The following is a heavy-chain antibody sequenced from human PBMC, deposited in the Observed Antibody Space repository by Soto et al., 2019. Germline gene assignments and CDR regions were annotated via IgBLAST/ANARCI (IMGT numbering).Heavy chain of an antibody. J-gene: IGHJ6*04. D-gene: IGHD5-12*01. V-gene: IGHV3-53*01. Sequence: GGSLRLSCAASGFTVSSNYMSWVRQAPGKGLEWVSVIYSGGSTYYADSVKGRFTISRDNSKNTLYLQMNSLRAEDTAVYYCARGTITSDDNYYYYYYGMDVWGKGTTVTVSS. CDR3: ARGTITSDDNYYYYYYGMDV. CDR1: GFTVSSNY. CDR2: IYSGGST.